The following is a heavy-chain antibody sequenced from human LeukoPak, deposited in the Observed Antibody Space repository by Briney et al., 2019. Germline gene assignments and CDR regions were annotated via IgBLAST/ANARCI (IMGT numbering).Heavy chain of an antibody. CDR2: IYYSGST. Sequence: SQTLSLTCTVSVGSLSSGGYYWSWIRQHSGKGLEWIGYIYYSGSTYYNPSLKSRVTISVDTSKNQFSLKLSSVTAADTAVYYCAREDDSSGSLDYWGQGTLVTVSS. CDR1: VGSLSSGGYY. D-gene: IGHD3-22*01. J-gene: IGHJ4*02. V-gene: IGHV4-31*03. CDR3: AREDDSSGSLDY.